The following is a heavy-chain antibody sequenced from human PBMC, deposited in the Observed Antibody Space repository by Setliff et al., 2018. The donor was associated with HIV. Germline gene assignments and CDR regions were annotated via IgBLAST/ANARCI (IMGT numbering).Heavy chain of an antibody. V-gene: IGHV4-4*02. CDR1: GGSISSSNW. Sequence: SETLSLTCAVPGGSISSSNWWSWVRQPPGKGLEWIGEIYHSGSTNYNPSLKSRVTISVDKSKNQFSLKLSSVTAADTAVYYCARVTMVRGAKGYFDYWGQGTLVTVSS. D-gene: IGHD3-10*01. J-gene: IGHJ4*02. CDR3: ARVTMVRGAKGYFDY. CDR2: IYHSGST.